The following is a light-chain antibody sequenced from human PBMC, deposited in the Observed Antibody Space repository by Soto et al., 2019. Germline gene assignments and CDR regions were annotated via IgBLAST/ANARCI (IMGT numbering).Light chain of an antibody. CDR3: QQYNNWPPWT. CDR2: GAS. V-gene: IGKV3-15*01. J-gene: IGKJ1*01. Sequence: EIVMTQSPATLSVSPGERATLSCRASQSDSSNLAWYQQKPGQAPRLLIYGASTRATGIPARFSGGGSGTEFTLTISSLQSEDFAVYYCQQYNNWPPWTFGQGTKVEIK. CDR1: QSDSSN.